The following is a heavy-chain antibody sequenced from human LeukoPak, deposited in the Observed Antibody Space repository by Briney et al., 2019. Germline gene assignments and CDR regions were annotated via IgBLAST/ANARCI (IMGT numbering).Heavy chain of an antibody. Sequence: GASVKVSCKASGYTFTGYYMHWVRQAPGQGLEWMGWINPNSGGTNYAQKFQGWVTMTRDTSISTAYMELSRLRSDDTAVYYCARDLKGSLDKSHYGGNSGAFDIWGQGTMVSVSS. CDR1: GYTFTGYY. CDR3: ARDLKGSLDKSHYGGNSGAFDI. J-gene: IGHJ3*02. V-gene: IGHV1-2*04. D-gene: IGHD4-23*01. CDR2: INPNSGGT.